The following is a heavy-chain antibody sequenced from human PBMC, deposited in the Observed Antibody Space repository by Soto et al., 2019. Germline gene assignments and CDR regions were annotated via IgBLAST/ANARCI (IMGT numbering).Heavy chain of an antibody. CDR2: ISYDGSNK. CDR1: GFTFSSYG. J-gene: IGHJ6*02. V-gene: IGHV3-30*18. D-gene: IGHD3-10*01. Sequence: GGSLRLSCAASGFTFSSYGMHWVRQAPGKGLEWVAVISYDGSNKYYADSVKGRFTISRDNSKNTLYLQMNSLRAEDTAVYYCAKGPYYYGSGSYNPPPPYYYYGMDVWGQGTTVTVSS. CDR3: AKGPYYYGSGSYNPPPPYYYYGMDV.